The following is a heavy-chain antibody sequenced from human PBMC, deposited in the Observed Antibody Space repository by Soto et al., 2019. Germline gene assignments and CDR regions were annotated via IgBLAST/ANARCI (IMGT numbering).Heavy chain of an antibody. CDR3: TRDISTLTN. Sequence: GGSLRLACAAAGLTCRCFWMNCVRQAPGKGLEWVASIRQDASEKYYVDSVKGRFTISRDNAKNSLYLQMDSLRAEDAAVYYCTRDISTLTNWGQGTLGTGPS. J-gene: IGHJ4*02. V-gene: IGHV3-7*01. CDR2: IRQDASEK. D-gene: IGHD4-17*01. CDR1: GLTCRCFW.